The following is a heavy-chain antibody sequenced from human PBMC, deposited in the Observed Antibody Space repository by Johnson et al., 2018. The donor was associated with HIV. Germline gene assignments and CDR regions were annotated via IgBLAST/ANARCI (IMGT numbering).Heavy chain of an antibody. J-gene: IGHJ3*01. CDR2: FHSGGSA. Sequence: VQLVESGGGLVKPGGSLRLSCAASGFTFSSYAMNWVRQAPGKGLEWVSGFHSGGSAYYTDSVKGRFTISRDNSKNALYLQLNSLRPEDTAVYYCARDGAIAGAATEALDLWGQGTMVTVSS. V-gene: IGHV3-66*02. D-gene: IGHD1-26*01. CDR3: ARDGAIAGAATEALDL. CDR1: GFTFSSYA.